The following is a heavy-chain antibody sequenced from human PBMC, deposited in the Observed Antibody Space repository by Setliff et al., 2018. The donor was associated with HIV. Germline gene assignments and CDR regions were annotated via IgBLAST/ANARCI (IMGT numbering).Heavy chain of an antibody. D-gene: IGHD3-3*01. CDR2: IYYSGNT. CDR1: GASVSTIDYY. CDR3: ARHTNAALQFSPWGVMDV. Sequence: PSETLSLTCTVSGASVSTIDYYWGWVRQSPRAGLEWIGYIYYSGNTYYDPSLKSRVTIYVDTSKNQFSLKLSSVTAADTAVYYCARHTNAALQFSPWGVMDVWGKGTTVTVSS. V-gene: IGHV4-39*01. J-gene: IGHJ6*03.